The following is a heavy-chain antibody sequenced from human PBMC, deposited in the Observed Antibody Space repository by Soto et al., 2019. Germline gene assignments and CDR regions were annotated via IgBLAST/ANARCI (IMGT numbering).Heavy chain of an antibody. CDR3: ARSGRYCSGGSCYSDSLGRAHYYYYYGMDV. Sequence: ASVKVSCKASGYTFTSYGISWVRQAPGQGLEWMGWISAYNGNTNYAQKLQGRVTMTTDTSTSTAYMELRSLRSDDTAVYYCARSGRYCSGGSCYSDSLGRAHYYYYYGMDVWGQGTTVTVSS. CDR2: ISAYNGNT. J-gene: IGHJ6*02. CDR1: GYTFTSYG. V-gene: IGHV1-18*01. D-gene: IGHD2-15*01.